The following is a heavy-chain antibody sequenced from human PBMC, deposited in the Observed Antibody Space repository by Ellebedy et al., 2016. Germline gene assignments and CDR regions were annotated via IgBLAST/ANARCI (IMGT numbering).Heavy chain of an antibody. J-gene: IGHJ4*02. V-gene: IGHV3-74*01. CDR1: GFTSSSYW. CDR2: ITSDGTGP. Sequence: GGSLRLSCAASGFTSSSYWMHWVRQVPGKGLVWVSSITSDGTGPSYADSVKGRFTISRDNAKSTLYLQMNSLRAEDTAVYYCARERTAVGGTGGYWGQGTLVTVSS. CDR3: ARERTAVGGTGGY. D-gene: IGHD6-19*01.